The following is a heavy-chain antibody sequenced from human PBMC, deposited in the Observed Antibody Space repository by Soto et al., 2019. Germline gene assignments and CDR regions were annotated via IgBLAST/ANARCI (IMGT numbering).Heavy chain of an antibody. CDR2: MNPNSGNT. CDR1: GYTFTSYD. J-gene: IGHJ6*02. D-gene: IGHD3-10*01. CDR3: ASHYYGSGSSRYYYYGMDV. V-gene: IGHV1-8*01. Sequence: QVQLVQSGAEVKKPGASVKVSCKASGYTFTSYDINWVRQATGQGLEWMGWMNPNSGNTGYAQKFQGRVTMTRTTSISTAYMELSSLRSEDTAVYYCASHYYGSGSSRYYYYGMDVWGQGTTVTVSS.